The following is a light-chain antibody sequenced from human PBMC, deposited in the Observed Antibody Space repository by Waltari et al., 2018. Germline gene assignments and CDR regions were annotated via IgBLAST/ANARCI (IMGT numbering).Light chain of an antibody. CDR2: DES. J-gene: IGLJ1*01. CDR3: QVWHGTSDHYV. Sequence: SYVLTQPPSVSVAPGKTARITCGGNNIGSKSVHWYQQKPGQAPVLGVYDESDRPSGIPERFSGSNAGNTATLTISRVEAGDEADYYCQVWHGTSDHYVFGTGTKVTVL. V-gene: IGLV3-21*03. CDR1: NIGSKS.